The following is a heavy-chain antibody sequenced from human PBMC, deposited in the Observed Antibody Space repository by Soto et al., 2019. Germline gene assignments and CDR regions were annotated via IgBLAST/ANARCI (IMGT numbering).Heavy chain of an antibody. CDR1: GYTFTSYG. CDR3: ARGGISNYYDSSGYYYNFDY. V-gene: IGHV1-18*01. CDR2: ISAYNGNT. J-gene: IGHJ4*02. Sequence: ASVKVSCKASGYTFTSYGISWVRQAPGQGLEWMGWISAYNGNTNYAQKLQGRVTMTTDTSTSTAYMELRSLRSDDTAVYYCARGGISNYYDSSGYYYNFDYWGPGTLLTVSS. D-gene: IGHD3-22*01.